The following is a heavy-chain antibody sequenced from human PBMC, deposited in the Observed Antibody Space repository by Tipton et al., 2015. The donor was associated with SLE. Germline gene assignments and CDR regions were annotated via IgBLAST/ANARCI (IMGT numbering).Heavy chain of an antibody. Sequence: SLRLSCAASGVTISSNFMSWVRQAPGKGLEWVSVFFGADSTYYADSVKGRFIVSRDNSKNTLYLQMNSLRAEDTAVYYCARARGRDGYNFLDYWGQGTLVTVSS. CDR2: FFGADST. CDR3: ARARGRDGYNFLDY. CDR1: GVTISSNF. V-gene: IGHV3-66*01. J-gene: IGHJ4*02. D-gene: IGHD5-24*01.